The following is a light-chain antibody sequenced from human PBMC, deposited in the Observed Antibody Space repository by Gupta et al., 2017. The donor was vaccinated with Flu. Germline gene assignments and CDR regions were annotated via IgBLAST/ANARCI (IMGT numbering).Light chain of an antibody. Sequence: PGEPASIAGRASPSLLDTSGYNYLDWYEQKPGQSPQLLLRLGSHRVPGVPARFSGSGSGTDFTLKISRMEADDVATYYCMQALQTPLTFGGGTKVEI. CDR2: LGS. CDR3: MQALQTPLT. V-gene: IGKV2-28*01. CDR1: PSLLDTSGYNY. J-gene: IGKJ4*01.